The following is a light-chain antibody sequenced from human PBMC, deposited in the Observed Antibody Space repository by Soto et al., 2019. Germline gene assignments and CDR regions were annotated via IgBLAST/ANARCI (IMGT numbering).Light chain of an antibody. J-gene: IGLJ1*01. CDR1: SSDVGGYNY. CDR2: EVN. V-gene: IGLV2-8*01. CDR3: NSYTSSTTYV. Sequence: QSVLTQPPSASGSPGQSVAISCTGTSSDVGGYNYVSWYQQHPGKAPKLMIYEVNKRPSGVPDRFSGSKSGNTASLTVSGLQAEDEADYYCNSYTSSTTYVLGTGTKVTVL.